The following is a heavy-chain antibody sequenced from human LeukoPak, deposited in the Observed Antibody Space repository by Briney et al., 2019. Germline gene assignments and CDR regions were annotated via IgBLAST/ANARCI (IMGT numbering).Heavy chain of an antibody. CDR2: IYHSAST. CDR1: RGSISSNNW. J-gene: IGHJ5*02. V-gene: IGHV4-4*02. CDR3: ARDSYYFGSGSDNTPYNWFDP. D-gene: IGHD3-10*01. Sequence: SGTLSLTCAVSRGSISSNNWWSWVRQPPGKRLEWIAAIYHSASTNYNPSLKSRVTISVDKSKNQFSLKLSSVTAADTAMYYCARDSYYFGSGSDNTPYNWFDPWGQGTLVTVSS.